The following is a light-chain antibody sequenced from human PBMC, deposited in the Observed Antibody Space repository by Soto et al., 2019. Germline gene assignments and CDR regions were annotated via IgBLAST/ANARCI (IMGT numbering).Light chain of an antibody. CDR3: QQDTSCLCP. CDR2: GAS. Sequence: EVVMTQSPATLSVSPGEGATLSCRASQSVSSKLAWYQQKPGQAPRLLIYGASTRATGIPARFSGSGSGTEFTLIISSLQSEDSAAYYSQQDTSCLCPFGQGTKVDIK. J-gene: IGKJ1*01. V-gene: IGKV3-15*01. CDR1: QSVSSK.